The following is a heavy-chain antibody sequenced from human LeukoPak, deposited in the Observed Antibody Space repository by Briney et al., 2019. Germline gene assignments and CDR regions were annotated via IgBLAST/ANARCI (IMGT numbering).Heavy chain of an antibody. Sequence: SETLSLNCAVYGGSFCGYYWSWLRQPPGKGLEWIGEINHSGSTNYNPSLKSRVTISVDTSKNQFSLKLSSVTAADTAVYYCARVPLPSGAAAYWGQGTLVTVSS. D-gene: IGHD2/OR15-2a*01. CDR2: INHSGST. J-gene: IGHJ4*02. V-gene: IGHV4-34*01. CDR3: ARVPLPSGAAAY. CDR1: GGSFCGYY.